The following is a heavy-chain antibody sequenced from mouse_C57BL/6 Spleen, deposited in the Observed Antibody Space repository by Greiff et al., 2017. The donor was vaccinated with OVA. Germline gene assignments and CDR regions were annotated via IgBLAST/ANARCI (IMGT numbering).Heavy chain of an antibody. Sequence: EVQLQQSGPELVKPGASVKISCKASGYTFTDYYMNWVKQSHGKSLEWIGDINPNNGGTSYNQKFKGKATLTVDKSSSTAYMELRSLTSEDSAVYYCASQEPVYYPFDYWGKGTTLTVSS. J-gene: IGHJ2*01. CDR3: ASQEPVYYPFDY. CDR1: GYTFTDYY. D-gene: IGHD2-1*01. V-gene: IGHV1-26*01. CDR2: INPNNGGT.